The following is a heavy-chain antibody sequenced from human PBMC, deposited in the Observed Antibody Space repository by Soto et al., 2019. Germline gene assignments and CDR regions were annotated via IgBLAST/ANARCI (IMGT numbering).Heavy chain of an antibody. V-gene: IGHV1-2*02. Sequence: ASVKVSCKASGYTFTVYYMHWVRQAPGQGLEWMGWINPRSGGTMYPQKFQGRVTMTWDTSISTAYMALTRLRSDDTAVYYCARDLAKGGGSAGFDYWGQGTLVTVSS. J-gene: IGHJ4*02. CDR2: INPRSGGT. CDR3: ARDLAKGGGSAGFDY. CDR1: GYTFTVYY. D-gene: IGHD2-15*01.